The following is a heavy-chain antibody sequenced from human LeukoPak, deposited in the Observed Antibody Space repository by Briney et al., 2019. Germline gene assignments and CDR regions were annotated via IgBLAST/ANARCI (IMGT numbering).Heavy chain of an antibody. D-gene: IGHD3-3*01. CDR3: ARGPGFLEWLLPGHFDY. V-gene: IGHV4-4*07. Sequence: SETLSLTCTVSGGSISSYYWSWIRQPAGKGLEWIGRIYTSGSTNYNPSLKSRVTISVDTSKNQFSLKLSSVTAADTAVYYCARGPGFLEWLLPGHFDYWGQGTLVTVSS. J-gene: IGHJ4*02. CDR1: GGSISSYY. CDR2: IYTSGST.